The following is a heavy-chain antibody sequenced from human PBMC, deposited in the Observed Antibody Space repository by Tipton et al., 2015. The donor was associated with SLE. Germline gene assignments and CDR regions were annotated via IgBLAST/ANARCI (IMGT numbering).Heavy chain of an antibody. Sequence: GLVKPSETLSLACTVSDDSITSPIYHLGWIRQPPGKGLEWIGNIDYRGSTNYNPSLKSRVTTSVDKSKDQLSLKLSSVTAADTAVYYCARVNSNYGNNWYFDLWGRGTLVTVSS. D-gene: IGHD4-11*01. CDR2: IDYRGST. CDR3: ARVNSNYGNNWYFDL. CDR1: DDSITSPIYH. V-gene: IGHV4-61*05. J-gene: IGHJ2*01.